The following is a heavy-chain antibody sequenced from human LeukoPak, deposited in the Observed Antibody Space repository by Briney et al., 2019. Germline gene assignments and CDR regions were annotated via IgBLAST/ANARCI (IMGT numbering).Heavy chain of an antibody. CDR1: GFTFSSYD. D-gene: IGHD4-17*01. CDR2: INSDGRST. V-gene: IGHV3-74*01. CDR3: VRDRAVSPFPPDAFDM. Sequence: GGSLRLSCAASGFTFSSYDMHWVRHAPGKGLVWVSRINSDGRSTKYADSVKGRFAISRDNAKNTLYLQMNSLRAEDTAVYYCVRDRAVSPFPPDAFDMWGQGTMVTAAS. J-gene: IGHJ3*02.